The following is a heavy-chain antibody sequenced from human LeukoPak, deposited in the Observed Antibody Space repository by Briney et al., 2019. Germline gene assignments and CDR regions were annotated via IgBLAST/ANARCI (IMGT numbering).Heavy chain of an antibody. CDR3: ARDAVGATFAFPDY. J-gene: IGHJ4*02. D-gene: IGHD1-26*01. V-gene: IGHV1-2*02. Sequence: ASVKVSCKASGYTFTDYYMHWVRQAPGQGLEWMGWIDPNSGGTNYAQKFQGRVTMTRDTSISTAYMELSRLRSGDTAVYYCARDAVGATFAFPDYWGQGTLVTVSS. CDR1: GYTFTDYY. CDR2: IDPNSGGT.